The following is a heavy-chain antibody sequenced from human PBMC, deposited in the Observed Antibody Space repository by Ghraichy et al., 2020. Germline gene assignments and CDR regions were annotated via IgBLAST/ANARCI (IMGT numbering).Heavy chain of an antibody. J-gene: IGHJ6*02. CDR2: IDWDDDK. Sequence: SGPTLVKPTQTLTLTCTFSGFSLSTSGMCVSWIRQPPGKALEWLARIDWDDDKYYSTSLKTRLTISKDTSKNQVVLTMTNMDPVDTATYYCARFKHDYSNKNYGMDVWGQGTTVTVSS. CDR3: ARFKHDYSNKNYGMDV. V-gene: IGHV2-70*11. CDR1: GFSLSTSGMC. D-gene: IGHD4-11*01.